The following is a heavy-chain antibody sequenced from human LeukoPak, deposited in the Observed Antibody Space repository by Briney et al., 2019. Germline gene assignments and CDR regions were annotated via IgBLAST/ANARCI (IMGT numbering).Heavy chain of an antibody. CDR3: ARSSWGYSGHVPMDV. Sequence: SETLSLTCAVYGGSFSGYYWSWIRQPPGKGLEWIGEINHSGSTNYNPSLKSRVTISVDTSKNQFSLKLSSVTAADTAVYYCARSSWGYSGHVPMDVWGKGTTVTVSS. J-gene: IGHJ6*03. CDR2: INHSGST. D-gene: IGHD5-12*01. V-gene: IGHV4-34*01. CDR1: GGSFSGYY.